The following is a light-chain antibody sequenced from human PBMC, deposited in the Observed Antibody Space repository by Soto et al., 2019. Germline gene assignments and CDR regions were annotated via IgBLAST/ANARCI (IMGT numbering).Light chain of an antibody. Sequence: EIVLTQYPGTLSLSPGERATLSCRASQSVRNSYLAWYQQKPGQAPRLLMSGASSRSTGIPDRFSGNGSGTDFTLTISRLETEDFAVYYCQQYGNSPKITFGQGTRLEIK. J-gene: IGKJ5*01. V-gene: IGKV3-20*01. CDR2: GAS. CDR1: QSVRNSY. CDR3: QQYGNSPKIT.